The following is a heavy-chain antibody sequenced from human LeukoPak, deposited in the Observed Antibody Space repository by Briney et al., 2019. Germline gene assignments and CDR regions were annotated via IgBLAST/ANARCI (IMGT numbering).Heavy chain of an antibody. CDR2: INHSGST. V-gene: IGHV4-34*01. Sequence: PSETLSLTCAVYGGSFSGYYCSWIRQPPGKGLEWNGEINHSGSTNYNPSLKSRVTISADTSKNQFSLKLSSVTAADTAVYYCARGGPILRGWFDPWGQGTLVTVSS. D-gene: IGHD2/OR15-2a*01. CDR3: ARGGPILRGWFDP. J-gene: IGHJ5*02. CDR1: GGSFSGYY.